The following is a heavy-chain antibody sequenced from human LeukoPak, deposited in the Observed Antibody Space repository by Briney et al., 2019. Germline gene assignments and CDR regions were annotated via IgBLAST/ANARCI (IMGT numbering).Heavy chain of an antibody. CDR2: IYTSGST. CDR1: GDSITGYY. V-gene: IGHV4-4*07. J-gene: IGHJ3*02. D-gene: IGHD4-23*01. Sequence: PSETLPLTCSVSGDSITGYYWSWIRQPAGKGLEWIGRIYTSGSTNYNPSLKSRVTISVDTSKNQFSLKLSSVTAADTAVYYCARGRWGDAFDIWGQGTMVTVSS. CDR3: ARGRWGDAFDI.